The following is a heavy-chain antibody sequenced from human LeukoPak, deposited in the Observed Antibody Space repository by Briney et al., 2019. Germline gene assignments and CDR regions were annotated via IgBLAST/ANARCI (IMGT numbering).Heavy chain of an antibody. D-gene: IGHD4-17*01. CDR1: GGSFTGYY. J-gene: IGHJ4*02. CDR3: ARGSDYGDYSLDY. Sequence: SETLSLTCAVDGGSFTGYYWSWIRQPPVKGLEWSGEINHSGSTNYNPSLKSRVTISVDTSKNQFSLKLSSVTAADTAVYYCARGSDYGDYSLDYWGQGTLVTVSS. CDR2: INHSGST. V-gene: IGHV4-34*01.